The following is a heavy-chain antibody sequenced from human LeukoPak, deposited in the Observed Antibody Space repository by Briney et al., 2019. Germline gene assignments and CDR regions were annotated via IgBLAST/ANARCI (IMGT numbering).Heavy chain of an antibody. CDR3: ARVDSSSWYSVGGPNWFDP. Sequence: SQTLSLTCAISGDSVSSNSAAWNWIRQSPSRGLEWLGRTYYRSKWYNDYAVSVKSRITINPDTSKNQFSLQLNSVTPEDTAVYYCARVDSSSWYSVGGPNWFDPWGQGTLVTVSS. CDR1: GDSVSSNSAA. CDR2: TYYRSKWYN. V-gene: IGHV6-1*01. D-gene: IGHD6-13*01. J-gene: IGHJ5*02.